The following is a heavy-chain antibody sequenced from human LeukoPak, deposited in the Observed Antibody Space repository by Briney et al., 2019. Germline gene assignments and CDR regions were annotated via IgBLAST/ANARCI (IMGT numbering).Heavy chain of an antibody. J-gene: IGHJ4*02. D-gene: IGHD6-13*01. CDR1: GGSISNYY. CDR2: VYYSGST. Sequence: SETLSLTCTVSGGSISNYYWSWIRQPPGKGLEWIGYVYYSGSTKYNPSLNSRVTVLVDTSKNQFSLNLNSVTAADTAVYYCARGHSSSWYFFDYWGQGTLVTVSS. CDR3: ARGHSSSWYFFDY. V-gene: IGHV4-59*01.